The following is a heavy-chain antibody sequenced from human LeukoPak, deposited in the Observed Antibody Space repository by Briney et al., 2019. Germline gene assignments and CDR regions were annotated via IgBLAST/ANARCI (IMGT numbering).Heavy chain of an antibody. D-gene: IGHD1-26*01. CDR1: GDSISSGGYY. J-gene: IGHJ1*01. Sequence: SETLSLTCTVSGDSISSGGYYWSWIRQHPGKGLEWIGYIYYSGSTYYNPSLKSRVTISVDTSKNQFSLKLSSVTAADTAVYYCARAGQGSYAEYFQHWGQGTLVTVSS. V-gene: IGHV4-31*03. CDR2: IYYSGST. CDR3: ARAGQGSYAEYFQH.